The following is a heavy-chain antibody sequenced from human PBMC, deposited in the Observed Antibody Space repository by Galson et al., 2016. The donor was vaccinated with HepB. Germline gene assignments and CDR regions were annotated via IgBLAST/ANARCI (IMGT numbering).Heavy chain of an antibody. CDR1: GFTFNTYA. Sequence: SLRLSCAASGFTFNTYALHWVRQAPGKGLEWVAIISSAGRNKYYIDSVKGRFTISRDNSKNTLYLQMNSLRPEDTAVYYCARDRGYGGDYWGQGTLVTVPS. J-gene: IGHJ4*02. D-gene: IGHD5-18*01. CDR3: ARDRGYGGDY. V-gene: IGHV3-30*04. CDR2: ISSAGRNK.